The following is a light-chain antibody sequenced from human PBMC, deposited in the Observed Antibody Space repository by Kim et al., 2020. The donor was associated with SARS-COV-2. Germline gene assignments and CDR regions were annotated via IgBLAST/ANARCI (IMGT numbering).Light chain of an antibody. V-gene: IGLV2-11*01. Sequence: SVTISCTETSSEVGVYNYVSWYQQHPGKAPNLMIYDVSKRPSGVPDRFSGSKSGNTASLTISGLQAEDEADYYCCSYAGSYTNYVFGTGTKVTVL. CDR1: SSEVGVYNY. CDR3: CSYAGSYTNYV. J-gene: IGLJ1*01. CDR2: DVS.